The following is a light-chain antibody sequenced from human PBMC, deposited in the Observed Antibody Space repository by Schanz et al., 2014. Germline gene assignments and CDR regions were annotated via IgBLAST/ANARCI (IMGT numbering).Light chain of an antibody. CDR1: SSDVGGYNF. CDR3: SSYTSSSTWV. CDR2: EGS. Sequence: QSALTQPASVSGSPGQSITISCTGTSSDVGGYNFVSWYQQHPGKAPKVMIYEGSKRPSGVPDRFSGSKSGNTASLTISGLQAEDEADYYCSSYTSSSTWVFGGGTKLTVL. J-gene: IGLJ3*02. V-gene: IGLV2-14*01.